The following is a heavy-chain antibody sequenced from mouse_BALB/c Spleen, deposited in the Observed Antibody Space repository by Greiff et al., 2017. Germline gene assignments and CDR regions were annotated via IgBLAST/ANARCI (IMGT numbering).Heavy chain of an antibody. V-gene: IGHV3-8*02. CDR2: ISYSGST. CDR1: GDSITSGY. D-gene: IGHD2-1*01. Sequence: VQLKQSGPSLVKPSQTLSLTCSVTGDSITSGYWNWIRKFPGNKLEYMGYISYSGSTYYNPSLKSRISITRDTSKNQYYLQLNSVTTEDTATYYCARSYGNYPAWFAYWGQGTLVTVSA. CDR3: ARSYGNYPAWFAY. J-gene: IGHJ3*01.